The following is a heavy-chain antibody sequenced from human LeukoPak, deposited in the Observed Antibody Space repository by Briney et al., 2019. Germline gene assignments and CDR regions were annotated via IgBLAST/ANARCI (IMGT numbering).Heavy chain of an antibody. Sequence: GGSLRLSCAASGFTFSSYSMNWVRQAPGKGLEWVSAISGSGGSTYYADSVKGRFTISRDNSKNTLYLQMNSLRAEDTAVYYCARVGYYDSSGYLLGSFDIWGQGTMVTVSS. V-gene: IGHV3-23*01. CDR1: GFTFSSYS. CDR2: ISGSGGST. CDR3: ARVGYYDSSGYLLGSFDI. D-gene: IGHD3-22*01. J-gene: IGHJ3*02.